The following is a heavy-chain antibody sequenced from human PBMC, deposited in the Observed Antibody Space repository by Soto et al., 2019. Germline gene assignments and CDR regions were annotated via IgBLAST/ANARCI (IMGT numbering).Heavy chain of an antibody. J-gene: IGHJ4*02. CDR3: ARGGGDGVYRPLDS. CDR2: ISDDGMNK. V-gene: IGHV3-30*19. CDR1: GFTFSSYA. D-gene: IGHD3-16*01. Sequence: GGSLRLSCAASGFTFSSYAMHWVRQAPGKGLEWVTVISDDGMNKLYADSVRGRFSVSRDDFKNMLFLQMDSLKPDDSGVYYCARGGGDGVYRPLDSWGQGTLVTVSS.